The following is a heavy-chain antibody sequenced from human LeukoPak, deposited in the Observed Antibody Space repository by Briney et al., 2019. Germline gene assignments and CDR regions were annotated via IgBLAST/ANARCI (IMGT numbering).Heavy chain of an antibody. J-gene: IGHJ3*02. CDR1: GFTFSQYA. D-gene: IGHD2-15*01. CDR3: AREADCSGGSCYRGAFDI. Sequence: GGSLRLSCAASGFTFSQYAMHWVRQAPGKGLEWVAAIWYDGSNDYYADSVKGRFIISRDNSKNTLSLQMNSLRAEDTAVYYCAREADCSGGSCYRGAFDIWGQGTMVTVSS. CDR2: IWYDGSND. V-gene: IGHV3-33*01.